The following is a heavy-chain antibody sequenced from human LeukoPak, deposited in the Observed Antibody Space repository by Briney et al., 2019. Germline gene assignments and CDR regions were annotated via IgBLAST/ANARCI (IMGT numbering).Heavy chain of an antibody. D-gene: IGHD4-17*01. CDR2: INPSGGST. Sequence: GASVKVSCKTFGDIFTSYYMHWVRQAPGQGLEWVGTINPSGGSTSYAQKFQGRVTMTRDTSTSTVYMELSSLRSEDTAVYYCAVPSHGDYDDAFDIWGQGTMVTVSS. CDR1: GDIFTSYY. J-gene: IGHJ3*02. V-gene: IGHV1-46*01. CDR3: AVPSHGDYDDAFDI.